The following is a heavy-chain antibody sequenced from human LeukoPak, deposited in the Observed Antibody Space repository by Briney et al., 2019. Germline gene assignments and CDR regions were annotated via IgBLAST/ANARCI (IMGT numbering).Heavy chain of an antibody. CDR2: IYYSGSS. CDR1: GGSSISGGYY. CDR3: ATLDDSSGYFGY. J-gene: IGHJ4*02. V-gene: IGHV4-31*03. Sequence: SQTLSLTCTVSGGSSISGGYYWSWTRHPPGKHLKWIGYIYYSGSSYYNPSLKGRVAISVDTSKNQFSLKLNSVTAADTAVYYCATLDDSSGYFGYWGQGTLVTVSS. D-gene: IGHD3-22*01.